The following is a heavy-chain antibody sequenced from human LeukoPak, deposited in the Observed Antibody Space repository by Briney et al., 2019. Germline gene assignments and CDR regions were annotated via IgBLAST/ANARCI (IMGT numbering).Heavy chain of an antibody. D-gene: IGHD6-19*01. J-gene: IGHJ2*01. Sequence: SETLSLTCTVSGGSISSYYWSWIRQPPGKGLEWIGYIYYSGSTSYNPSLKSRVSISVDTSKNQFSLKVKSVTAADTAVYYCARERAGLAVFDIWGRGTLVTVSS. CDR3: ARERAGLAVFDI. CDR2: IYYSGST. CDR1: GGSISSYY. V-gene: IGHV4-59*01.